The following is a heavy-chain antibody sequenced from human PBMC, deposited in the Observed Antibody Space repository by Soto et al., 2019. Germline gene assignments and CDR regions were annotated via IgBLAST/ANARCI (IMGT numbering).Heavy chain of an antibody. CDR2: IYSGGST. V-gene: IGHV3-53*01. CDR3: HGYGY. Sequence: EVQVVESGGGLIQPGGSLRLSCEVSGFSVIAKYMSWVRQAPGKGLEWVSVIYSGGSTYYIDSVKGRFSISRDISKNTLYLQMNSLRAEDTAVYYCHGYGYWGQGTLVTVSS. J-gene: IGHJ4*02. CDR1: GFSVIAKY. D-gene: IGHD5-12*01.